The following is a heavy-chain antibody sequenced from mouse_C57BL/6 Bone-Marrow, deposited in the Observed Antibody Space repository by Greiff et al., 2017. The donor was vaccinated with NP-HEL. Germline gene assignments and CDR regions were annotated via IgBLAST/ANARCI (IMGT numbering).Heavy chain of an antibody. D-gene: IGHD4-1*01. CDR2: ISNGGGST. V-gene: IGHV5-12*01. J-gene: IGHJ3*01. CDR1: GFTFSDYY. Sequence: EVQVVESGGGLVQPGGSLKLSCAASGFTFSDYYMYWVRQTPEKRLEWVAYISNGGGSTYYPDTVKGRFTISRDNAENTLYLQMSRLKSEDTAMYYCAREELGRIFAYWGQGTLVTVSA. CDR3: AREELGRIFAY.